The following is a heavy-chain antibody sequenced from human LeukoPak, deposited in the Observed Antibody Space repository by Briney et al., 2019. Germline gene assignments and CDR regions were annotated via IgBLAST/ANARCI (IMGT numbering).Heavy chain of an antibody. Sequence: SETLSLTCTVSGGSISSYYWSWIRQPAGKGLEWIGRIYTSGSTNYNPSLKGRVTMSVDTSKSQFSLKLSSVTAADTAVYYCARTTSSGYYTLFDFWGQGTLVAVSS. CDR1: GGSISSYY. J-gene: IGHJ4*02. D-gene: IGHD3-3*01. CDR3: ARTTSSGYYTLFDF. V-gene: IGHV4-4*07. CDR2: IYTSGST.